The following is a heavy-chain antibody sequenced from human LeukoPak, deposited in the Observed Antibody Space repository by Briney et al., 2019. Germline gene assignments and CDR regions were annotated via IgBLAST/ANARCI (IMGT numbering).Heavy chain of an antibody. CDR2: IIPIFGTA. J-gene: IGHJ6*03. CDR1: GGTFSSYA. Sequence: GASVKVSCKASGGTFSSYAISWGQQAPGQGLEWLGGIIPIFGTANYAQKFQGRVTITADESTSTAYMELSSLRSEDTAVYSCARGRRYCSSTSCYGTGYYMDVWGKGTTVTVSS. D-gene: IGHD2-2*01. V-gene: IGHV1-69*13. CDR3: ARGRRYCSSTSCYGTGYYMDV.